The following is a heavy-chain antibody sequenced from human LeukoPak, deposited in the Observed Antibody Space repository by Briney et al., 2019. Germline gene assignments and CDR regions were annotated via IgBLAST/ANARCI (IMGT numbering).Heavy chain of an antibody. V-gene: IGHV4-30-4*08. CDR2: IYYSGST. CDR1: GGSISSGDYY. D-gene: IGHD3-3*01. J-gene: IGHJ6*03. CDR3: ARALNFWSGWYYYMDV. Sequence: SETLSLTCTVSGGSISSGDYYWSWIRQPPGKGLEWIGYIYYSGSTYYNPSLKSRVTISVDTSKNQFSLKLSSVTDADTAVYYCARALNFWSGWYYYMDVWGKGTTVTVSS.